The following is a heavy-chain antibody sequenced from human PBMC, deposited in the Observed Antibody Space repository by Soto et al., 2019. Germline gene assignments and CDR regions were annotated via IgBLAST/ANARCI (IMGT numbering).Heavy chain of an antibody. V-gene: IGHV1-8*01. CDR3: ARVIVPTRLFDP. Sequence: GASVKVSCKASGYTFTSYDINWVRQATGQGLEWMGWMNPNSGNAGYAQKFQGRVTMTRNTSISTAYMELSSLRSEDTAVYFCARVIVPTRLFDPWGQGTLVTVSS. D-gene: IGHD1-26*01. CDR2: MNPNSGNA. J-gene: IGHJ5*02. CDR1: GYTFTSYD.